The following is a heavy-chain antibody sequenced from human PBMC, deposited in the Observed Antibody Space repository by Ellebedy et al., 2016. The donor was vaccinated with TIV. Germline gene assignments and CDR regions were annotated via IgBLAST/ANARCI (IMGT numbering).Heavy chain of an antibody. CDR1: GYSFTSYW. J-gene: IGHJ1*01. D-gene: IGHD3-10*01. Sequence: GESLKISXKGSGYSFTSYWISWVRQMPGKGLEWMGRIDPSDSYTNYSPSFQGHVTISADKSISTAYLQWSSLKASDTAMYYCARHFYGSGSTTPIQHWGQGTLVTVSS. CDR2: IDPSDSYT. V-gene: IGHV5-10-1*01. CDR3: ARHFYGSGSTTPIQH.